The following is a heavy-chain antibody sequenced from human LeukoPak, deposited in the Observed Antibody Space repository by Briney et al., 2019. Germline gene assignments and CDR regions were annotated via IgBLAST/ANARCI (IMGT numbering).Heavy chain of an antibody. D-gene: IGHD2-2*02. CDR1: GFTFSSYS. CDR3: ARDIGVPAAIRYWFAP. Sequence: PGGSLRLSCTASGFTFSSYSRNWVRQAPGEGLEWISSISSSSSYIYYADSVKGRFTISRDNAKNSLYLQMNSLRAEDTAVYYCARDIGVPAAIRYWFAPWGQCTLVTVSS. CDR2: ISSSSSYI. V-gene: IGHV3-21*01. J-gene: IGHJ5*02.